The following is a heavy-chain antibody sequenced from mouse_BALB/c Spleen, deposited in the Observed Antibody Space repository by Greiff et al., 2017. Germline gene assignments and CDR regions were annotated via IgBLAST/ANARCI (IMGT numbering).Heavy chain of an antibody. Sequence: VKLEESGPGLVAPSQSLSITCTVSGFSLTSYGVHWVRQPPGKGLEWLGVIWAGGSTNYNSALMSRLSISKDNSKSQVFLKMNSLQTDDTAMYYCARDPYRHGGGMDYWGQGTSVTVSS. V-gene: IGHV2-9*02. CDR3: ARDPYRHGGGMDY. CDR2: IWAGGST. J-gene: IGHJ4*01. D-gene: IGHD2-14*01. CDR1: GFSLTSYG.